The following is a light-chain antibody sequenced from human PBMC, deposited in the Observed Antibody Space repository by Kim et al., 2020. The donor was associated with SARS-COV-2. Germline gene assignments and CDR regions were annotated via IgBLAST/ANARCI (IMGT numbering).Light chain of an antibody. Sequence: SVTRGQTAKISCGGNNIGGKHVHWYQQKPGQAPVAVIFRNNNLPSGIPERFSGSNSGNAATLSISRVQVGDEAVYFCQVWDSNTVIFGGGTQLTVL. CDR1: NIGGKH. V-gene: IGLV3-9*01. J-gene: IGLJ2*01. CDR2: RNN. CDR3: QVWDSNTVI.